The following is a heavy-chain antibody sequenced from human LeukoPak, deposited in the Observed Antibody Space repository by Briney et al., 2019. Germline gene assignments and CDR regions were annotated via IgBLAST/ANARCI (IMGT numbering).Heavy chain of an antibody. CDR2: IFYRGST. J-gene: IGHJ6*03. CDR3: ARATQNYYFYYYMDV. Sequence: SETLSLTCTVSGGSISTSNYYWGWIRQPPGKGLEWIGNIFYRGSTYYSPSLKRRVTISLDTSRNQFSLKLNSVTAADTAVYFCARATQNYYFYYYMDVWGEGTTVTISS. V-gene: IGHV4-39*07. CDR1: GGSISTSNYY.